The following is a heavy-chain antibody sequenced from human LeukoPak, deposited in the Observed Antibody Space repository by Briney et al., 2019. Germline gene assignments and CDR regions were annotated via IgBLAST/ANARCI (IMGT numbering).Heavy chain of an antibody. V-gene: IGHV4-38-2*01. CDR2: IYHSGST. CDR3: ARHDPAGYSSSWYGY. Sequence: SETLSLTCAVSGYSISSGYYWGWIRQPPGKGLEWIGSIYHSGSTYYNPSLKSRVTISVDTSKDQFSLKLSSVTAADTAVYYCARHDPAGYSSSWYGYWGQGTLVTVSS. D-gene: IGHD6-13*01. CDR1: GYSISSGYY. J-gene: IGHJ4*02.